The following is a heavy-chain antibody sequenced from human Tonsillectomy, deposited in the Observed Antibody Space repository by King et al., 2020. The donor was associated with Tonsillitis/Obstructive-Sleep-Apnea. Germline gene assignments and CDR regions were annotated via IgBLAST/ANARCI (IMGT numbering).Heavy chain of an antibody. CDR2: ITINGGST. Sequence: VQLVESGGGLVQPGGSLRLSFSASGFPSITFIMHWVRPAPGRGLDYFSAITINGGSTTYEDSVKGRLTISRDNSKNTLYLQMSGLGAEDTAVYYCVRGGYFDPWGQGTMVTVSS. CDR3: VRGGYFDP. V-gene: IGHV3-64D*06. CDR1: GFPSITFI. J-gene: IGHJ5*02. D-gene: IGHD5-12*01.